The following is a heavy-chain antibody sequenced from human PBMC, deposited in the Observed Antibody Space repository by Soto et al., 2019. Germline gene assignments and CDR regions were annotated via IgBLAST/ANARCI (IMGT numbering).Heavy chain of an antibody. J-gene: IGHJ5*02. D-gene: IGHD3-22*01. CDR3: ARGGPYYYDSSGYYEPPSP. V-gene: IGHV1-18*04. CDR1: GYTFTSYG. CDR2: ISAYNGNT. Sequence: GASVKVSCKASGYTFTSYGISWVRQAPGQGLEWMGWISAYNGNTNYAQKLQGRVTMTTDTSTSTAYMELRSLRSDDTAVYYCARGGPYYYDSSGYYEPPSPWGQGTLVTVSS.